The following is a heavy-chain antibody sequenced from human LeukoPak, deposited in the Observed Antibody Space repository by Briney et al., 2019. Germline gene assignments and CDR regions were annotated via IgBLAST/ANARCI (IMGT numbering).Heavy chain of an antibody. D-gene: IGHD3-22*01. Sequence: SETLSLTCAVYGGSFSGYYWSWIRQPPGKGLEWIGEINHSGSTNYNPSLKSRVTLSVDTSKNQFSLKLSSVTAADTAVFYCARVGTHYYYDSSGYYHSFDYWGQGTLVTVSS. CDR3: ARVGTHYYYDSSGYYHSFDY. V-gene: IGHV4-34*01. J-gene: IGHJ4*02. CDR2: INHSGST. CDR1: GGSFSGYY.